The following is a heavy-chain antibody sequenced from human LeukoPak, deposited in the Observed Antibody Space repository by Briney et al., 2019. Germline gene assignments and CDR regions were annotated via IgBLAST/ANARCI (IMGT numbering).Heavy chain of an antibody. D-gene: IGHD6-19*01. Sequence: SETLSLTCTVSGGSISSSSYYWGWIRQPPGQGLEWIGSIYHSGSTYYNPSLKSRVTISVDTSKNQFSLKLSSVTAADTAVYYCATLDGYSSGWHLFDYWGQGTLVTVSS. J-gene: IGHJ4*02. V-gene: IGHV4-39*07. CDR1: GGSISSSSYY. CDR2: IYHSGST. CDR3: ATLDGYSSGWHLFDY.